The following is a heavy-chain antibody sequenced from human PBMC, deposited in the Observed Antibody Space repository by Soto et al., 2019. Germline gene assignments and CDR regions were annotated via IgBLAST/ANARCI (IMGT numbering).Heavy chain of an antibody. J-gene: IGHJ6*02. Sequence: EVQLVESGGGLVQPGGSLXLXXEASGFTFXXYDMHWVRQGTGXGLEWVSGISAAGDPDYADSVEGRFTISRENAQNSFFLQMNSLRVGDXAVYYCARTDRDFYGLDVWGQGTTVIVSS. V-gene: IGHV3-13*05. CDR2: ISAAGDP. CDR3: ARTDRDFYGLDV. CDR1: GFTFXXYD.